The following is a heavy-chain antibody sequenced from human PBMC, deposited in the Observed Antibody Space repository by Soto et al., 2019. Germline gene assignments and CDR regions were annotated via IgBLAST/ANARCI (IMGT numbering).Heavy chain of an antibody. V-gene: IGHV3-72*01. CDR2: IRNKANSYTT. CDR1: GFTFSDHY. CDR3: ARVVGAPNWFDP. J-gene: IGHJ5*02. Sequence: EVQLVESGGGLVQPGGSLRLSCAASGFTFSDHYMDWVRQAPGKRLEWVGHIRNKANSYTTEYAASVKGRFTISRDDSKNSLYLQMNSLKTEDTAVYYCARVVGAPNWFDPWGQGTLVTVSS. D-gene: IGHD1-26*01.